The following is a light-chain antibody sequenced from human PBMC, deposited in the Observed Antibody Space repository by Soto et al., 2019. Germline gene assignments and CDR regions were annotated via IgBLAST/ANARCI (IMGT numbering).Light chain of an antibody. CDR1: QGVSSSY. CDR3: QQYGDSIWT. V-gene: IGKV3-20*01. Sequence: EIGLTQSPGTLSLSPGERATLSCRASQGVSSSYFAWYQQKPGQAPRLLIYGASTRATGIPDRFSGTDSGTDFTLTISRLEPEDFAVYYCQQYGDSIWTFGQGTRVEFK. CDR2: GAS. J-gene: IGKJ1*01.